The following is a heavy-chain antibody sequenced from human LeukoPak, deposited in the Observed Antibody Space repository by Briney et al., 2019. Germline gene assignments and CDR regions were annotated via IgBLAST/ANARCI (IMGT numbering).Heavy chain of an antibody. J-gene: IGHJ4*02. CDR2: MSPNSGDT. Sequence: GASVKVSCTASGYTFTSYDFNWVRQATGQRPEWMGWMSPNSGDTGHAQKFQDRVTMTRNTSISTAYMELSSLRSDDTAVYYCARGPPNWGYDYWGPGTLVTVSS. CDR3: ARGPPNWGYDY. V-gene: IGHV1-8*01. D-gene: IGHD7-27*01. CDR1: GYTFTSYD.